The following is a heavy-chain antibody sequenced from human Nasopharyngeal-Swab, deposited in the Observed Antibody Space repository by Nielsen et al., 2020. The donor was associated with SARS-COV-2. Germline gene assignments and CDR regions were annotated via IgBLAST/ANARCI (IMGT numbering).Heavy chain of an antibody. V-gene: IGHV3-64*02. CDR2: ISDNGDRT. CDR1: GFIFSHYG. Sequence: GESLKISCAASGFIFSHYGIHWVRQAPGKGLEYLSTISDNGDRTYYAESVKGRFTISRDDSKNTMYLQMGSLRVEDTAVYYCARVSGGSLKNSFDLWGQGTRVTVSS. J-gene: IGHJ3*01. CDR3: ARVSGGSLKNSFDL. D-gene: IGHD3-16*01.